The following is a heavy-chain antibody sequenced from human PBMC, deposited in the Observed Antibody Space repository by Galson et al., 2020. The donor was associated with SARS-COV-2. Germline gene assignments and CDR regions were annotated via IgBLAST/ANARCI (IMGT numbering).Heavy chain of an antibody. J-gene: IGHJ3*02. CDR1: GFTFSSYG. V-gene: IGHV3-33*01. CDR2: IWYDGSNK. Sequence: GESLKISCAASGFTFSSYGMHWVRQAPGKGLEWVAVIWYDGSNKYYADSVKGRFTISRDNSKNTLYLQMNSLRAEDTAVYYCAREDVGFGELGNAFDIWGQGTMVTVSS. CDR3: AREDVGFGELGNAFDI. D-gene: IGHD3-10*01.